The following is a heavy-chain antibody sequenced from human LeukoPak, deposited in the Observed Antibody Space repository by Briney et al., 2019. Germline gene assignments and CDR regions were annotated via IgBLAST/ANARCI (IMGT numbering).Heavy chain of an antibody. CDR1: GYTFTSYG. CDR2: ISAYNCNT. D-gene: IGHD1-26*01. CDR3: ASGIVGYWDFDY. J-gene: IGHJ4*02. Sequence: ASVKVSCKASGYTFTSYGISWVRQAPGQGLESMGWISAYNCNTNYAQKLHGRFTMTTDTSTSTAYMELRSLRSDDPAVYYWASGIVGYWDFDYWGQGTLVTVSS. V-gene: IGHV1-18*01.